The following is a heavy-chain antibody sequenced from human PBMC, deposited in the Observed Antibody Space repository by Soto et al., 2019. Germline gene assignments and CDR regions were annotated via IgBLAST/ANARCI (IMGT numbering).Heavy chain of an antibody. CDR3: ARFGPELYYYYMDV. V-gene: IGHV3-23*01. D-gene: IGHD3-10*01. CDR2: ISGSGGST. J-gene: IGHJ6*03. Sequence: GSLRLSCAASGFTFSSYAMSWVRQAPGKGLEWVSAISGSGGSTYYADSVKGRFAISRDNSKNTLYLQMNSLRAEDTAVYYCARFGPELYYYYMDVWGKGSTVTVSS. CDR1: GFTFSSYA.